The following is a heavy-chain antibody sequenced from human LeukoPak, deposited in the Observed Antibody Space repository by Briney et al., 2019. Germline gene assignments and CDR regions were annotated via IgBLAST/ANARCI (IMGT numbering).Heavy chain of an antibody. D-gene: IGHD5-18*01. CDR1: GYTLTELS. CDR2: FDPEDGET. CDR3: ATDLRYSYGYETDY. V-gene: IGHV1-24*01. Sequence: ASVKVSCKVSGYTLTELSMHWVRQAPGKGLEWMGGFDPEDGETIYAQKFQGRVTMTEDTSTDTAYMELSSLRSEDTAVYYCATDLRYSYGYETDYWAQGTLVTVSS. J-gene: IGHJ4*02.